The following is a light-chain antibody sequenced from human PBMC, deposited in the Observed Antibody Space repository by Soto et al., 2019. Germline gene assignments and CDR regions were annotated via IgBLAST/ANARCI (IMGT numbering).Light chain of an antibody. CDR2: SVS. V-gene: IGKV3-15*01. CDR1: QSISSN. CDR3: KQYNNWPPLT. J-gene: IGKJ5*01. Sequence: EIVMTQSPATLSVSPGERATLSCRASQSISSNLAWYQQKPGQAPRLLIYSVSTRATGVPARFSGSGSGTQFTLSISSLQSEDFAVYYCKQYNNWPPLTFGQGTRLEI.